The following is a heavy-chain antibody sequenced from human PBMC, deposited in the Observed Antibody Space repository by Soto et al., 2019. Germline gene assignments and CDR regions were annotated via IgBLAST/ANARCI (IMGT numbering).Heavy chain of an antibody. CDR1: GFTFSSYG. J-gene: IGHJ3*02. Sequence: GGSLRLSCAASGFTFSSYGMHWVRQAPGKGLEWVAVIWYDGSNKYYADSVKGRFTISRDNSKNTLYLQMNSLRAEDTAVYYCARDFGSGYYRSDAFDIWGQGTMVTVSS. V-gene: IGHV3-33*08. CDR2: IWYDGSNK. CDR3: ARDFGSGYYRSDAFDI. D-gene: IGHD3-3*01.